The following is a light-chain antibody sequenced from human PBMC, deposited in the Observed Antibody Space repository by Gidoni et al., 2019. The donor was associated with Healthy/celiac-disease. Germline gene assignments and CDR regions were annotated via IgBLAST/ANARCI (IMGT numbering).Light chain of an antibody. CDR3: SSYTSSSTLV. V-gene: IGLV2-14*03. CDR2: DVS. J-gene: IGLJ2*01. CDR1: SSDVGGYNF. Sequence: QSALTQPPSVSGSPGQSITISRTGTSSDVGGYNFVSWYQKHPGKAPKLMIYDVSNQPSGVSNRFSGSKSGNTASLAISGLQAEDEADYYCSSYTSSSTLVFGGGTKLTVL.